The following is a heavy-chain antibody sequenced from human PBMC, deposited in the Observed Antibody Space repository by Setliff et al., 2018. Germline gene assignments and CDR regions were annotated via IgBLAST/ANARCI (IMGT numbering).Heavy chain of an antibody. J-gene: IGHJ6*03. CDR3: ARDRRGYSYGSLGYYYYYMVV. Sequence: PSETLSLTCTVSGGSISSYYWSWIRQPAGKGLEWIGCIYTSGSTNYNPSLKSRVTMSVDTSKNQFSLKLSSVTAADTAVYYCARDRRGYSYGSLGYYYYYMVVWGKGTTVTVSS. CDR2: IYTSGST. D-gene: IGHD5-18*01. V-gene: IGHV4-4*07. CDR1: GGSISSYY.